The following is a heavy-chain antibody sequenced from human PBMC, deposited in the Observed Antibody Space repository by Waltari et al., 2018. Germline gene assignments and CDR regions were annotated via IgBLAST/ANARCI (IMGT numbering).Heavy chain of an antibody. D-gene: IGHD2-8*02. Sequence: QAQLVESGGGVVQPGTSLRLSCAASGFSFRSYAMHWVRRAPGKGLGWGAVNWSDAIIKYEGDSVRCRLTNSGDNARQTLYLQMNSLRGDDTASYFCARVTTPHYDSTGAQDALGVWGQGTRVTVS. J-gene: IGHJ3*01. CDR2: NWSDAIIK. V-gene: IGHV3-33*01. CDR1: GFSFRSYA. CDR3: ARVTTPHYDSTGAQDALGV.